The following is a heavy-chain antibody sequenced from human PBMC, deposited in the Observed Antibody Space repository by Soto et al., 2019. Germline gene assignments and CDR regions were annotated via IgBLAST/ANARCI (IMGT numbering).Heavy chain of an antibody. D-gene: IGHD3-10*01. CDR2: IYYSGST. CDR3: ARSPDHRAGNDAFDI. J-gene: IGHJ3*02. CDR1: GGSISSYY. Sequence: SETLSLTCTVSGGSISSYYWSWIRQPPGKGLEWIGYIYYSGSTNYNPSLKSRVTISVDTSKNQFSLKLSSVTAADTAVYYCARSPDHRAGNDAFDIWGQGTMVTVSS. V-gene: IGHV4-59*08.